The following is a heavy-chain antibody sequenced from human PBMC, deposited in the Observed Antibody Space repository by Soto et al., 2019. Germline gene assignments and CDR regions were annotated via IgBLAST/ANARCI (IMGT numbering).Heavy chain of an antibody. CDR1: GFTFSNYA. Sequence: GGSLRLSCAASGFTFSNYAMNWVRQAPGKGLEWVSAISGSGGSTYYADSVKGRFTISRDNSKNTLYLQMNSLRAEDTAVYYCEREARNYDSSGNFDYWGQGTLVTVSS. CDR3: EREARNYDSSGNFDY. V-gene: IGHV3-23*01. J-gene: IGHJ4*02. D-gene: IGHD3-22*01. CDR2: ISGSGGST.